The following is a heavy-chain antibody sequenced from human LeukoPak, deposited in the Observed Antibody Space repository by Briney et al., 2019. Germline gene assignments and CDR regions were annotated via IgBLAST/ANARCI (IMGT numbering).Heavy chain of an antibody. V-gene: IGHV3-21*01. D-gene: IGHD2-2*01. CDR3: ARADCSSSTCYLRRSWFDP. J-gene: IGHJ5*02. CDR1: GFTLSNYD. CDR2: ISTSSRYI. Sequence: KTGGSLRLSCAASGFTLSNYDMNWVRQAPGKGLEWVSSISTSSRYIYYKDSVRGRFTISRDDAKNSLHLEMNSLRAEDTAVYYCARADCSSSTCYLRRSWFDPWGQGTLVTVSS.